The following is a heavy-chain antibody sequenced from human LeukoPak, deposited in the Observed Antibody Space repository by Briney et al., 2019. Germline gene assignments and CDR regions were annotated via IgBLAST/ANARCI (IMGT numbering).Heavy chain of an antibody. J-gene: IGHJ5*02. CDR3: ARAITMVRGVIMSP. CDR2: IYYSGST. CDR1: GGSISSYY. V-gene: IGHV4-59*01. Sequence: SETLSLTCTVSGGSISSYYWSWIRQPPGKGLGWIGYIYYSGSTNYNPSLKSRVTISVDTSKNQFSLKLSSVTAADTAVYYCARAITMVRGVIMSPWGQGTLVTVSS. D-gene: IGHD3-10*01.